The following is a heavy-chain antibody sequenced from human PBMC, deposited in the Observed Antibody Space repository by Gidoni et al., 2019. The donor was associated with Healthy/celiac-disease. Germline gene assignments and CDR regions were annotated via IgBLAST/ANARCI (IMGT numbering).Heavy chain of an antibody. CDR3: AIVGNYYDLSGYEPYFDY. V-gene: IGHV1-46*03. J-gene: IGHJ4*02. CDR2: INPSGGIT. Sequence: QVQLVQSGAEVKKPGASVKVSGKASGYTFTSYYMHWVRQAPGQGLEWLGIINPSGGITSYAHQFQGRVPMTRDPSTSSVYMSLSCLRSEDTALYYCAIVGNYYDLSGYEPYFDYWGQGTLVTVSS. D-gene: IGHD3-22*01. CDR1: GYTFTSYY.